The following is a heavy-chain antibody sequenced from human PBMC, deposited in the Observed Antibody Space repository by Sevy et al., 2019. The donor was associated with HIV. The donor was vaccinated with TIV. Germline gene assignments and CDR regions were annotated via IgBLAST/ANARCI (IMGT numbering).Heavy chain of an antibody. J-gene: IGHJ3*02. CDR2: VYYTGGT. Sequence: SETLSLTCTVSGGSINSDHWNWIRQPPGKGLEWIGYVYYTGGTNYNPSLKNRVTLSVDRTKNQFSLKLTSVTAADTAVYYCARRNYFDIWGQGTMVTVSS. CDR1: GGSINSDH. V-gene: IGHV4-59*08. CDR3: ARRNYFDI. D-gene: IGHD3-10*01.